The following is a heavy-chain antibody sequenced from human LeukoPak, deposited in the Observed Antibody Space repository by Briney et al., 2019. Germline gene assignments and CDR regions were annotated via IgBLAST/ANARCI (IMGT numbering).Heavy chain of an antibody. Sequence: SVKVSCKASGGTFSSYAISWVRQAPGQGLEWMGGIIPIFGTANYAQKFQGRVTITTDESTSTAYMELRSLRSDDTAVYYCARDYCSSTSCYFDYWGQGTLVTVSS. V-gene: IGHV1-69*05. CDR2: IIPIFGTA. J-gene: IGHJ4*02. CDR3: ARDYCSSTSCYFDY. D-gene: IGHD2-2*01. CDR1: GGTFSSYA.